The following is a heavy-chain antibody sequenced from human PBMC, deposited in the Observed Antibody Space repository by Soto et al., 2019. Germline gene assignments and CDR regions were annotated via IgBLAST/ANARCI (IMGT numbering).Heavy chain of an antibody. V-gene: IGHV5-51*01. CDR2: IYPGDSRT. CDR1: GYSFTTYW. D-gene: IGHD4-17*01. Sequence: GESLKISCKGFGYSFTTYWIAWVRQMPGKGLEWMGIIYPGDSRTRYSPSFQGQVTISADKSISTAYLQWSSLKASDTAVYYCARDLDYGGNSDWFDPRGQRTLVTVSS. J-gene: IGHJ5*02. CDR3: ARDLDYGGNSDWFDP.